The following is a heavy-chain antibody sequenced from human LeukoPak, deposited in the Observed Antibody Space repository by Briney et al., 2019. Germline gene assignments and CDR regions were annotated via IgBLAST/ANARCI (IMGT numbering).Heavy chain of an antibody. Sequence: ASVKVSCKASGGTFSSYAISWVRQAPGQGLEWMGRIIPILGIANYAQKFQGRVTITADKSTSTAYMELSSLRSEDTAVYYCARGGSSGYYGPPYAYYFAYWGQGTLVTVSS. CDR1: GGTFSSYA. V-gene: IGHV1-69*04. D-gene: IGHD3-22*01. J-gene: IGHJ4*02. CDR3: ARGGSSGYYGPPYAYYFAY. CDR2: IIPILGIA.